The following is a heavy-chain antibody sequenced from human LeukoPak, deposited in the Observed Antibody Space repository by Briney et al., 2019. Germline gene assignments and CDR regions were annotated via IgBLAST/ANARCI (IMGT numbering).Heavy chain of an antibody. J-gene: IGHJ3*02. CDR3: AKEDGSGSHSSVFDI. CDR1: GFTFSTYW. CDR2: IKGDGSST. D-gene: IGHD1-26*01. Sequence: PGGSLRLSCAASGFTFSTYWMHWVRQAPGKGLVWVARIKGDGSSTIYADSVKGRFTISRDNSKNTLYLQTSSLRAEDTAVYYCAKEDGSGSHSSVFDIWGQGTMVTVSS. V-gene: IGHV3-74*01.